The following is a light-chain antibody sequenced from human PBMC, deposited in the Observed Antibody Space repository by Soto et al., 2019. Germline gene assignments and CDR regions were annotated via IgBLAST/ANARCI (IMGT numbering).Light chain of an antibody. V-gene: IGLV2-8*01. CDR2: EVT. CDR3: SSYAGSNNIV. J-gene: IGLJ2*01. CDR1: ISDVGGHNY. Sequence: QSALTQPPSASGSPGQSVTISCTGTISDVGGHNYVSWYQQYPGKAPKLMIYEVTKRPSGVPDRFSGSKSGNTASLNVSGLQAEDEADYYCSSYAGSNNIVFGGGTKLTVL.